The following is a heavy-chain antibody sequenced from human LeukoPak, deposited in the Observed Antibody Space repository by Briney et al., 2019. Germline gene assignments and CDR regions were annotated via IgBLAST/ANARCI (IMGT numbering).Heavy chain of an antibody. V-gene: IGHV1-8*01. CDR2: MNPNSGNT. Sequence: SSVKVSCKASGYTFTSYDINWVRQATGQGLEWMGWMNPNSGNTGYAQKFQGRVTMTRNTSISTAYMGLSSLRSEDTAVYYCARELATIFGVVTAPIYYYYGMDVWGQGTTVTVSS. J-gene: IGHJ6*02. CDR1: GYTFTSYD. D-gene: IGHD3-3*01. CDR3: ARELATIFGVVTAPIYYYYGMDV.